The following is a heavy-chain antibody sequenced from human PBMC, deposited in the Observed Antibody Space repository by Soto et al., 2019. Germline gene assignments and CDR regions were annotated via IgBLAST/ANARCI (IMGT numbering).Heavy chain of an antibody. V-gene: IGHV1-3*01. CDR1: GYSFTSYA. CDR3: ARGVENIVVVLDVFGYYGMDV. Sequence: AASLMISCTDSGYSFTSYAIYWVRQAPGQRLEWMGWINAGNGNTKYSQKLQGRVTFTGDTSASTAHMELSSLRSEDTAVYFCARGVENIVVVLDVFGYYGMDVWGQATSVTV. CDR2: INAGNGNT. J-gene: IGHJ6*02. D-gene: IGHD2-2*01.